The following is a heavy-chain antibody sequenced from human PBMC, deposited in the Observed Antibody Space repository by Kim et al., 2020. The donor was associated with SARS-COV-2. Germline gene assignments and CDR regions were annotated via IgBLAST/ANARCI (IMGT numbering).Heavy chain of an antibody. J-gene: IGHJ6*02. Sequence: SETLSLTCTVSGGSISSYYWSWIRQPPGKGLEWIGYIYYSGSTNYNPSLKSRVTISVDTSKNQFSLKLSSVTAADTAVYYCARGLGYSGYDSHYYYGMDVWGQGTTVTVSS. CDR2: IYYSGST. CDR1: GGSISSYY. CDR3: ARGLGYSGYDSHYYYGMDV. D-gene: IGHD5-12*01. V-gene: IGHV4-59*01.